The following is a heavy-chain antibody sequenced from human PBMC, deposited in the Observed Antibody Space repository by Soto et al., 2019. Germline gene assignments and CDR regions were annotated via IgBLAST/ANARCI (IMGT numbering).Heavy chain of an antibody. Sequence: GASVKVSCKVSGYTLTELSMHWVRQARGKGLEWMGGFDPEDGETIYAQKFQGRVTMTEDTSTDTAYMELSSLRSEDTAVYYCATESTIPHYYYYYGMDVWGQGTTVTVSS. CDR2: FDPEDGET. CDR3: ATESTIPHYYYYYGMDV. J-gene: IGHJ6*02. D-gene: IGHD3-10*01. V-gene: IGHV1-24*01. CDR1: GYTLTELS.